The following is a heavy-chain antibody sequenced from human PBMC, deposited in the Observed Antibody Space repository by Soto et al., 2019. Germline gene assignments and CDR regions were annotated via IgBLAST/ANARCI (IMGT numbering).Heavy chain of an antibody. D-gene: IGHD1-26*01. CDR1: GFTFSDYY. V-gene: IGHV3-11*05. J-gene: IGHJ4*02. CDR2: ISSSSSYR. CDR3: ARSVEVQWEIPRFEY. Sequence: QVQLVESGGGLVKPGGSLRLSCAASGFTFSDYYMSWIRQAPGKGLEWVSYISSSSSYRNYADSVKGRFTISRDNAKNSLYLQMNSLRAEDTAVYYCARSVEVQWEIPRFEYWGQGTLVTVSS.